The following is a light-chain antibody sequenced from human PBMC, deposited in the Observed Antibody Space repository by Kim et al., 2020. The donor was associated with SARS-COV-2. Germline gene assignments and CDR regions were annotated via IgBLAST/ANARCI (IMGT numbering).Light chain of an antibody. V-gene: IGKV3-20*01. CDR3: QQYGIAPPYT. J-gene: IGKJ2*01. CDR2: CAS. Sequence: EIVLTQSPGTLSLSPGERATPSCRASQSVSSSNLAWYQQKPGQAPRLLMYCASSRATGIPDRFSGSGSGTDFILTISRLEPEDFAVYYCQQYGIAPPYTFGQGTKLE. CDR1: QSVSSSN.